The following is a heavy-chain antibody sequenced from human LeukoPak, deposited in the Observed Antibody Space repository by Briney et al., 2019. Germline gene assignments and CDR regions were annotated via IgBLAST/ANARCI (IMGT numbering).Heavy chain of an antibody. CDR2: IKEDGTEK. J-gene: IGHJ6*04. Sequence: GGSLRLSCAASGFTFSHYWMSWVRQAPEKGLEWVANIKEDGTEKNYVDSVKGRFTISRDNAKNSLYLQMNSLRAEDTAVYYCAELGITMIGGVWGKGTTVTISS. V-gene: IGHV3-7*01. CDR3: AELGITMIGGV. CDR1: GFTFSHYW. D-gene: IGHD3-10*02.